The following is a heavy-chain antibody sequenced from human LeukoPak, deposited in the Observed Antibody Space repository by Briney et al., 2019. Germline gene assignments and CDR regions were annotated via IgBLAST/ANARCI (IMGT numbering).Heavy chain of an antibody. Sequence: GGSQRLSCAASRFTFGNYGMTWVRQAPGKGLEWVSSISGSGGSTYYADSVKGRFTISRDNSKNTLYLQMNSLRDEDTAVYYCAKSSYYDSSGYYREYYFDYWGQGTLVTVSS. D-gene: IGHD3-22*01. J-gene: IGHJ4*02. V-gene: IGHV3-23*01. CDR2: ISGSGGST. CDR1: RFTFGNYG. CDR3: AKSSYYDSSGYYREYYFDY.